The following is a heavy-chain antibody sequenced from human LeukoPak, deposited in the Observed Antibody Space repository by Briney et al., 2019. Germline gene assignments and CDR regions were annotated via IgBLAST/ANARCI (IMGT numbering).Heavy chain of an antibody. CDR1: GFTFSSYS. CDR3: ATYRQSSFDD. D-gene: IGHD1-14*01. Sequence: GGSLRLSCAASGFTFSSYSMNWVRQAPGKGLEWVSSISSSSSYIYYADSVKGRFTISRDDAKNSLYLQMNSLRVEDTAVYYCATYRQSSFDDWGQGTLVTVSS. V-gene: IGHV3-21*01. J-gene: IGHJ4*02. CDR2: ISSSSSYI.